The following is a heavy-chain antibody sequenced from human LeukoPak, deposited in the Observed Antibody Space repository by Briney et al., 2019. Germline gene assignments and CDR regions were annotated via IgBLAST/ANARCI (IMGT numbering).Heavy chain of an antibody. CDR1: GYSISSGYY. D-gene: IGHD1-7*01. J-gene: IGHJ4*02. Sequence: SETLSLTCTVSGYSISSGYYWGWIRPPPGKGLEWIGSIYYSGSTYYNPSLKSRVTISVDTSKNQFSLKLSSVTAADTAVYYCARGPPRNYAFDYWGQETLVTVSS. V-gene: IGHV4-38-2*02. CDR3: ARGPPRNYAFDY. CDR2: IYYSGST.